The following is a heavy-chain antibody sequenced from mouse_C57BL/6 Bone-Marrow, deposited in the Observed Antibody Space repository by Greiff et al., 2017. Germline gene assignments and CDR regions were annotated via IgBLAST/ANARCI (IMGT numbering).Heavy chain of an antibody. CDR3: ARNGYFLFDY. CDR1: GYAFSSSW. J-gene: IGHJ2*01. D-gene: IGHD2-3*01. CDR2: IYPGDGDT. Sequence: QVQLQQSGPELVKPGASVKISCKASGYAFSSSWMNWVKQKPGKGLEWIGRIYPGDGDTNYNGKFKGKATLTAEKSSSTAYMQLSSLTSDDSAVYFCARNGYFLFDYWGQGTTLTVSS. V-gene: IGHV1-82*01.